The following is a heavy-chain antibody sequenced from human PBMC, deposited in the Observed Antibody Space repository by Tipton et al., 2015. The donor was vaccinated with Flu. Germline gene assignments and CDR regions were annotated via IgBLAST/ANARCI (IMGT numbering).Heavy chain of an antibody. CDR3: ARRDFSNYVSDPKNWFDP. CDR1: GGSISSSSDY. Sequence: LRLSCNVSGGSISSSSDYWGWIRQPPGKRLEWIGNIFHTGSTYSNPSLRSRVTLSVDTSKNQFSLRLSSVTAADTAVYYCARRDFSNYVSDPKNWFDPWGQGTLVTVSS. CDR2: IFHTGST. V-gene: IGHV4-39*07. D-gene: IGHD4-11*01. J-gene: IGHJ5*02.